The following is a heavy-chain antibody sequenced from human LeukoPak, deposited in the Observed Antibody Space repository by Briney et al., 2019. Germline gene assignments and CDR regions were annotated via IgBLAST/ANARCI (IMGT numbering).Heavy chain of an antibody. CDR2: ISAYNGNT. CDR1: GYTFTNYG. V-gene: IGHV1-18*01. Sequence: GASVKVSCKDSGYTFTNYGISWVRPAPGQGLEWMGWISAYNGNTNYAQKFQGRVTMTTDTSTSTAYMELRSLRSDDTAVYYCARDRDYGDYNTQDLFVYWGQGTLVTVSS. D-gene: IGHD4-17*01. J-gene: IGHJ4*02. CDR3: ARDRDYGDYNTQDLFVY.